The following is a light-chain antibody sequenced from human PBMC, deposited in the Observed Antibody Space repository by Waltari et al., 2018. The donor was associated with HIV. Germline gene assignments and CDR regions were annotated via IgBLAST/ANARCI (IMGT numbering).Light chain of an antibody. Sequence: ETVLTQSPATLSLSPGERATLSCRASQSVSSYLAWYQQKPGQAPRLLIYEASNRATGVPARFSGSGSGTDFTLTISSLEPEDFAVYYCQQRTNWPPGFTFGPGTTVDMK. CDR3: QQRTNWPPGFT. CDR1: QSVSSY. CDR2: EAS. V-gene: IGKV3-11*01. J-gene: IGKJ3*01.